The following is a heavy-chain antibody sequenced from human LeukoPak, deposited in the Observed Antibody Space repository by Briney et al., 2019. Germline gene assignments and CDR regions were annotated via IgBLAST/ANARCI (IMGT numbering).Heavy chain of an antibody. CDR3: ARHGGSYSFDY. J-gene: IGHJ4*02. Sequence: SETLSLTCTVSGGSISSYYRSWIRQPPGKRLEWIGYMYNSGSTNYNPSLKSRVTISVDTSKNQFSLNLNSVTAADTAVYYCARHGGSYSFDYWGQGTLVTVSS. CDR2: MYNSGST. CDR1: GGSISSYY. D-gene: IGHD1-26*01. V-gene: IGHV4-59*08.